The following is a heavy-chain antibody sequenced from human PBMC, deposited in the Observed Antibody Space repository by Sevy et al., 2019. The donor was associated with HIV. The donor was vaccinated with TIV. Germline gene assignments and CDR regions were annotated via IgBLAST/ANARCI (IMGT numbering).Heavy chain of an antibody. V-gene: IGHV3-48*02. CDR2: ISSSSSTI. J-gene: IGHJ3*02. CDR3: ARLDTGIVGATTEGAFDI. CDR1: GFTFSSYS. D-gene: IGHD1-26*01. Sequence: GGSLRLSCAASGFTFSSYSMNWVRQAPGKGLEWVSYISSSSSTIYYADSVKGRFTISRDNAKNSLYLQMNSLRDEDTAVYYCARLDTGIVGATTEGAFDIWGHGTMVTVSS.